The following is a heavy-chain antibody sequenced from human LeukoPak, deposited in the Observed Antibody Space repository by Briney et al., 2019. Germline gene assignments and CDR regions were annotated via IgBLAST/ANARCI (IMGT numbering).Heavy chain of an antibody. CDR1: SGSISSGSYY. D-gene: IGHD2-21*01. Sequence: SETQSLTCTVSSGSISSGSYYWSWIRQPAGKGLEWIGRIYTSGSTNYNPSLKSRVTISVDTSKNQFSLKLSSVTAADTAVYYCARAIVPLEYFDYWGQGTLVTVSS. V-gene: IGHV4-61*02. CDR3: ARAIVPLEYFDY. J-gene: IGHJ4*02. CDR2: IYTSGST.